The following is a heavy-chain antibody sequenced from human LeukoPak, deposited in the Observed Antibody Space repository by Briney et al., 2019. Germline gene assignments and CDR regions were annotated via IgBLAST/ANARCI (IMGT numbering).Heavy chain of an antibody. D-gene: IGHD2-2*01. J-gene: IGHJ1*01. Sequence: GASVKVSCKASGYTFTGYYMRWVRQAPGQGLEWMGWINPNSGGTNYAQKFQGRVTMTRDTSISTAYMELSRLRSDDTAVYYCANTSPPGYCSSTSCYDLGYFQHWGQGTLVTVSS. CDR2: INPNSGGT. CDR1: GYTFTGYY. V-gene: IGHV1-2*02. CDR3: ANTSPPGYCSSTSCYDLGYFQH.